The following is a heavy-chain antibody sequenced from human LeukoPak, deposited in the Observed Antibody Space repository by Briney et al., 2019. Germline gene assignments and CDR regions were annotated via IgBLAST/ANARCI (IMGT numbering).Heavy chain of an antibody. CDR1: GGSISSGGYY. V-gene: IGHV4-31*03. J-gene: IGHJ6*02. Sequence: NPSETLSLTCTVSGGSISSGGYYWSWIRQHPGKGLEWIGYIYYSGSTYYNPSLKSRVTISVDTSKNQFSLKLSSVTAADTAVYYRARTHTDNYYYGMDVWGQGTTVTVSS. CDR3: ARTHTDNYYYGMDV. D-gene: IGHD5-18*01. CDR2: IYYSGST.